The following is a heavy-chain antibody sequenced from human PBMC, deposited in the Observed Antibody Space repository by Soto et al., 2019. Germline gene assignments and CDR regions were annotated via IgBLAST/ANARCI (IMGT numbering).Heavy chain of an antibody. J-gene: IGHJ5*02. CDR3: ARGRGRVSIAARLSFDP. Sequence: GASVKVSCKASGYTFTSYDINWVRQATGQGLEWMGWMNPNSGNTGYAQKFQGRVTMTRNTSISTAYMELSSLRSEDTAVYYCARGRGRVSIAARLSFDPWGQGTLVTVSS. CDR2: MNPNSGNT. CDR1: GYTFTSYD. D-gene: IGHD6-6*01. V-gene: IGHV1-8*01.